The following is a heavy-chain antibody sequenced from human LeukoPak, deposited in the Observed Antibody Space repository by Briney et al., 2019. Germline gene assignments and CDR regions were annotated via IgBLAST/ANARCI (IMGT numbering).Heavy chain of an antibody. D-gene: IGHD6-19*01. CDR3: AKDMNSWRDGSGLGDYFDY. CDR2: TSGSGRSI. V-gene: IGHV3-23*01. Sequence: GGSLRLSCAASGFTFSSYAMSWVRQAPGKGLEWVSGTSGSGRSIHYADSVKGRFPISRDNSKNTLYLQMNSLRADDTAVFYCAKDMNSWRDGSGLGDYFDYWGQGTLVTVSS. J-gene: IGHJ4*02. CDR1: GFTFSSYA.